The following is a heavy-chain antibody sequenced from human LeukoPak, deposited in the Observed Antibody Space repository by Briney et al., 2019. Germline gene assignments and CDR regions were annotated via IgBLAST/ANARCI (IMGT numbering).Heavy chain of an antibody. V-gene: IGHV3-23*01. Sequence: PGGSLRLSCAASGFTVSSYGMSWVRHGPGKGLEWVSGIISGSGGSTYYADSVKGRFTISRDNSKNTVFLQMNSLRAEDTAVYYCAKRTSGNSGYDFWGQGTLVTVSS. CDR3: AKRTSGNSGYDF. CDR1: GFTVSSYG. CDR2: IISGSGGST. J-gene: IGHJ4*02. D-gene: IGHD5-12*01.